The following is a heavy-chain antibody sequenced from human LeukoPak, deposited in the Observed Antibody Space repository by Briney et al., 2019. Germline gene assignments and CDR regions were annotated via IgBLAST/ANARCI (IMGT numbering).Heavy chain of an antibody. CDR2: IYTSGST. Sequence: SSETLSLTCTVSGGSISSYYWSWIRQPAGKGLEWIGRIYTSGSTNYNPSLKSRVTMSVDTSKNQFSLKLSSVTAADTAVYYCARDRRRYWYYYYGIDVWGQGTTVTVSS. D-gene: IGHD2-15*01. V-gene: IGHV4-4*07. CDR3: ARDRRRYWYYYYGIDV. J-gene: IGHJ6*02. CDR1: GGSISSYY.